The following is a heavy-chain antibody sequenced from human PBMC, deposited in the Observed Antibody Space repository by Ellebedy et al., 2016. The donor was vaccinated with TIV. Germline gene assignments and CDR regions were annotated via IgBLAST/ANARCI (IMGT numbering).Heavy chain of an antibody. CDR3: SRGDFSSSWTSAPPDY. Sequence: GGSLRLXXSVSGFTFKDYAMHWVRQAPGKGLEWVSGISWDGDDKFYADSVKGRFTISRDNAKNSLYLQMNSLRPEDTAFYYCSRGDFSSSWTSAPPDYWGQGTLVTVSS. J-gene: IGHJ4*02. CDR1: GFTFKDYA. D-gene: IGHD2-2*01. CDR2: ISWDGDDK. V-gene: IGHV3-9*01.